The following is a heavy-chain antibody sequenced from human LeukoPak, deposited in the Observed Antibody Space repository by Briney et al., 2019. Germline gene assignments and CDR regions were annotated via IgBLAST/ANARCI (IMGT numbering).Heavy chain of an antibody. V-gene: IGHV3-74*01. CDR3: ARETSSGWYDGLDY. CDR2: INSDGSST. J-gene: IGHJ4*02. CDR1: GFTFSSYW. D-gene: IGHD6-19*01. Sequence: GGSLRLSCAASGFTFSSYWMHWVRQVPGKGLVWVSRINSDGSSTSNADSVKGRFTISRDNAKNTLYLQINSLRAEDTAVYYCARETSSGWYDGLDYWGQGTLVTVSS.